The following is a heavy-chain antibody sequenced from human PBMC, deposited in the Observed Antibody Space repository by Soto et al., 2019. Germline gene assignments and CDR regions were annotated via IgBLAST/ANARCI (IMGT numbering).Heavy chain of an antibody. J-gene: IGHJ4*02. CDR1: GFTLRSHG. CDR2: IWYDGSNK. Sequence: SLRLPCAASGFTLRSHGLHLVRPAPGKGLEWVAVIWYDGSNKYYADSVKGRFTISRDNSKNTLYLQMNSLRAEDTAVYYCARTAVPAAEYYFVYWGQGTLVTVSS. CDR3: ARTAVPAAEYYFVY. V-gene: IGHV3-33*01. D-gene: IGHD2-2*01.